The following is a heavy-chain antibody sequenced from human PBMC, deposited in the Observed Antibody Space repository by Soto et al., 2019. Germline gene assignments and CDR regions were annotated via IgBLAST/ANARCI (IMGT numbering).Heavy chain of an antibody. CDR2: ISYDGSNK. CDR3: ARGYYYDSSGYEYYFDY. CDR1: GFTFSSYG. J-gene: IGHJ4*02. D-gene: IGHD3-22*01. V-gene: IGHV3-30*03. Sequence: GGSLRLSCAASGFTFSSYGMHWVRQAPGKGLEWVAVISYDGSNKYYADSVKGRFTISRDNAKNSLYLQMNSLRAEDTAVYYCARGYYYDSSGYEYYFDYWGQGTLVTGSS.